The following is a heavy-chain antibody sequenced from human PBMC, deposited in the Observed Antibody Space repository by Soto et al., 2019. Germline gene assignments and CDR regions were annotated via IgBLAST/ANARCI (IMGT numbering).Heavy chain of an antibody. Sequence: QVQLQESGPGLVKPSETLSLTCTVSGGSISSYYWSWIRQPPGKGLEWIGYIYYSGSTNYNPSLKSRVTISVDTSKNQFSLKLSSVTAADTAVYHCARLEYSSGWYRFGYWGQGTLVTVSS. V-gene: IGHV4-59*01. CDR2: IYYSGST. D-gene: IGHD6-19*01. J-gene: IGHJ4*02. CDR1: GGSISSYY. CDR3: ARLEYSSGWYRFGY.